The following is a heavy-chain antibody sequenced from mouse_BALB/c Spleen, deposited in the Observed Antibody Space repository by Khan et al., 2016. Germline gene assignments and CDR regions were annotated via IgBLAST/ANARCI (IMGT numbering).Heavy chain of an antibody. CDR3: ARHGNYYFDY. D-gene: IGHD2-1*01. CDR1: GFTFSSYA. CDR2: ISSGGSYT. Sequence: EVELVESGGGLVKPGGSLKLSCAASGFTFSSYAMSWVRQTPEKRLEWVATISSGGSYTYYPDSVKGRFTISRDNAKNTLYLQMSSLRSEDTAMYYCARHGNYYFDYRGQGTTLTVSS. V-gene: IGHV5-9-3*01. J-gene: IGHJ2*01.